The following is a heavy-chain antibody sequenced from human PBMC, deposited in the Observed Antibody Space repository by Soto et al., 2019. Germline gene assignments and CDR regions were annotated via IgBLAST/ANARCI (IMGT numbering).Heavy chain of an antibody. J-gene: IGHJ5*02. V-gene: IGHV4-39*01. CDR1: GGSISSSNFY. Sequence: SETLSLTCSVTGGSISSSNFYWGWIRQPPGKGLEWIGSIYYSGSTYYNPSLKTRVTIFVDTSKNQFSLKLSSVTAADTAVYYCARPSPDIVVVPAAMGEVWFDPWGQGTLVTVSS. CDR2: IYYSGST. CDR3: ARPSPDIVVVPAAMGEVWFDP. D-gene: IGHD2-2*01.